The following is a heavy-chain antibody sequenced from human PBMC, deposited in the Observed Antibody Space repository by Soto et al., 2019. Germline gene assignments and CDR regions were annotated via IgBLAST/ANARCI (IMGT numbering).Heavy chain of an antibody. D-gene: IGHD3-16*01. J-gene: IGHJ4*02. V-gene: IGHV3-23*01. CDR2: ISATGGST. CDR3: ANRNATGGRFFDS. Sequence: PGRPLRLSCPVVGLPISDYTMRLVRQVHGKGLEWVSAISATGGSTYYADSVKGRFTISRDNSKNTLYLEMNSLRAEDTAVYFCANRNATGGRFFDSLVQRPSVIVSS. CDR1: GLPISDYT.